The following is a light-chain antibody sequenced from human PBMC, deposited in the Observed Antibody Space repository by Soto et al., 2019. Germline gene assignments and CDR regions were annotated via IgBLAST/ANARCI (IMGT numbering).Light chain of an antibody. Sequence: IQITHSPSSRSASVGDRVTRACQASQDISNYLNWYQQKPGKAPKLLIYKAYTLKSGVPSRFSGIGSGTDFTLTIGSLKHEECATYEGKQSYSTTWTFGQGTKVDIK. J-gene: IGKJ1*01. CDR1: QDISNY. CDR3: KQSYSTTWT. V-gene: IGKV1-39*01. CDR2: KAY.